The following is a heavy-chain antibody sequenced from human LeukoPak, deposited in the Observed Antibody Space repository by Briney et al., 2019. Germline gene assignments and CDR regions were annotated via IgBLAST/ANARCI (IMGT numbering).Heavy chain of an antibody. CDR3: ARTGYSSGWYTGDYFDY. D-gene: IGHD6-19*01. CDR2: INHSGST. J-gene: IGHJ4*02. CDR1: GGSFSGYY. Sequence: PSETLSLTCAVYGGSFSGYYWSWIRQPPGKGLDWIGEINHSGSTNYNPSLKSRVTISVDTSKNQFSLKLSSVTAADTAVYYCARTGYSSGWYTGDYFDYWGQGTLVTVSS. V-gene: IGHV4-34*01.